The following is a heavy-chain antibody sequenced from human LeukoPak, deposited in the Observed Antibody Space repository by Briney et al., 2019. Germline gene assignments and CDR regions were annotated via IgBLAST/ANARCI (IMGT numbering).Heavy chain of an antibody. V-gene: IGHV4-59*01. CDR3: ASISTGYSSKRAALGY. CDR2: IYYSGST. D-gene: IGHD6-13*01. Sequence: PSETLSLTCTVSGGSISSYYLSWIRQPPGKGLEWIGYIYYSGSTNYNPSLKSRVTISVDTSKNQFSLKLSSVTAADTAVYYCASISTGYSSKRAALGYWGQGTLVTVSS. J-gene: IGHJ4*02. CDR1: GGSISSYY.